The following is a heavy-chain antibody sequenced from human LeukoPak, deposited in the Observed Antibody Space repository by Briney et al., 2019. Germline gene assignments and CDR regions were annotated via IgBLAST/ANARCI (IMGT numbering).Heavy chain of an antibody. J-gene: IGHJ4*02. D-gene: IGHD5-24*01. CDR1: GFTFTSYA. CDR2: INSDGSST. Sequence: GGSLGLSCAASGFTFTSYAMSWVRQAPGKGLEWVSRINSDGSSTSYADSVKGRFTISRDNAKNTLYLQMNSLRAEDTAVYYCARDMRRDGYNERSFDYWGQGTLVTVSS. V-gene: IGHV3-74*01. CDR3: ARDMRRDGYNERSFDY.